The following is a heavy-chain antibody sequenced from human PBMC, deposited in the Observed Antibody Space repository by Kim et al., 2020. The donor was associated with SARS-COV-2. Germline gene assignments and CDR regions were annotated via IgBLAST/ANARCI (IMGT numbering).Heavy chain of an antibody. D-gene: IGHD3-10*01. V-gene: IGHV1-69*01. Sequence: YAQKFQGRVTITADESTSTAYMELSSLRSEDTAVYYCARDPIMVRGGFDYWGQGTLVTVSS. CDR3: ARDPIMVRGGFDY. J-gene: IGHJ4*02.